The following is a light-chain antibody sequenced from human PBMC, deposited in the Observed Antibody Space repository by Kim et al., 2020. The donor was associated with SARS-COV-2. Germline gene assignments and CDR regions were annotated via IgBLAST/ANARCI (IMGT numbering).Light chain of an antibody. J-gene: IGLJ2*01. CDR2: RNN. CDR1: SSNIGSNY. V-gene: IGLV1-47*01. CDR3: AAWDDSLSALV. Sequence: QSVLTQPPSASGTPGQSVTISCSGSSSNIGSNYVYWYQQLPGTAPKLLIQRNNQRPSGVPDRFSGSKSGTSASLAISGLQSEHEADYYCAAWDDSLSALVFGGGTKLTVL.